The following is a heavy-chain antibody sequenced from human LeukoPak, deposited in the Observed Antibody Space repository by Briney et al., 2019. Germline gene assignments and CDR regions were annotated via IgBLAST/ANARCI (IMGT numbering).Heavy chain of an antibody. V-gene: IGHV3-21*01. CDR1: GFTFSSYT. CDR2: ISSSSIDI. J-gene: IGHJ4*02. Sequence: GRSLRLSCAASGFTFSSYTMNWVRQAPGKGLEWVSSISSSSIDIYYADSVKGRFTISRDNAKNSLYLQMNSLRAEDTAVFYCARGSSGFDYWGQGTLVTVSS. D-gene: IGHD3-22*01. CDR3: ARGSSGFDY.